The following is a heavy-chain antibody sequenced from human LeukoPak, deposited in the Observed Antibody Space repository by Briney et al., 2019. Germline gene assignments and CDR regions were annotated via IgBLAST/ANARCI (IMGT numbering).Heavy chain of an antibody. CDR2: INSDGSRT. CDR3: ARVGVYYGSGSYYSWFVP. Sequence: GGSLRLSCAASGFTFSSYWMHWVRQAPGKGLVWVSRINSDGSRTSYADSVKGRFTISRDNAKNTLYLQMNSLRAEDTAVYYCARVGVYYGSGSYYSWFVPWGQGTLVTVSS. J-gene: IGHJ5*02. D-gene: IGHD3-10*01. CDR1: GFTFSSYW. V-gene: IGHV3-74*01.